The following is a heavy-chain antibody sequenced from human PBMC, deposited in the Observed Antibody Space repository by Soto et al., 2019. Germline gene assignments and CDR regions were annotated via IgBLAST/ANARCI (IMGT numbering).Heavy chain of an antibody. V-gene: IGHV3-48*01. D-gene: IGHD5-18*01. CDR1: GFTFSSYS. J-gene: IGHJ6*03. Sequence: EVQLVESGGNLVQPGGSLRLSCAASGFTFSSYSLNWVRQAPGKGLEWVSYISTSSSTTYYADSVKGRFTVSRDNAKNSLYLQMHSLSAEDTAVYYCARDSRRDTGMVFSYYMDVWGKGTTVTVSS. CDR3: ARDSRRDTGMVFSYYMDV. CDR2: ISTSSSTT.